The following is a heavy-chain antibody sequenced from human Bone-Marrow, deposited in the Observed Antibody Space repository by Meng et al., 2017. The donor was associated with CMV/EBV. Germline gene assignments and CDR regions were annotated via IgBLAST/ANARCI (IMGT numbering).Heavy chain of an antibody. V-gene: IGHV3-7*01. D-gene: IGHD3-10*01. CDR2: IKQDGSEI. J-gene: IGHJ6*02. CDR1: GFTFNNYW. CDR3: ARAGGYYYYGMDV. Sequence: GESLKISCAGSGFTFNNYWMSWVRQAPGKGPEWVANIKQDGSEIHYVDSVEGRFTISRDNAKNTLYLQMNSLKAEDTAVYYCARAGGYYYYGMDVWGQGTTVTVSS.